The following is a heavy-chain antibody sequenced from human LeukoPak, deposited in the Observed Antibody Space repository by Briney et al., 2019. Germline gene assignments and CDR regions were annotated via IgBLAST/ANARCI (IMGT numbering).Heavy chain of an antibody. V-gene: IGHV4-34*01. Sequence: SETLSLTCAVYGGSFSGYYWSWIRQPPGKGLEWIGEINHSGSTNYNPSLKSRVTISVDTSKNQFSLKLSSVTAADTAVYYCARAPGLRYCSSASCYRGYYFDYWGQGTLVTVSS. CDR3: ARAPGLRYCSSASCYRGYYFDY. J-gene: IGHJ4*02. CDR2: INHSGST. CDR1: GGSFSGYY. D-gene: IGHD2-2*02.